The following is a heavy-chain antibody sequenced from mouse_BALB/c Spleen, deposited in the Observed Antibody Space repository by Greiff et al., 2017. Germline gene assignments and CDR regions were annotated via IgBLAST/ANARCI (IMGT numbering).Heavy chain of an antibody. CDR2: IDPANGNT. CDR1: GFNIKDTY. CDR3: ARDNYFDY. J-gene: IGHJ2*01. Sequence: EVQLQQPGAELVKPGASVKLSCTASGFNIKDTYMHWVKQRPEQGLEWIGRIDPANGNTKYDPKFQGKATITADTSSNTAYLQLSSLTSEDTAVYYCARDNYFDYWGQGTTLTVSS. V-gene: IGHV14-3*02.